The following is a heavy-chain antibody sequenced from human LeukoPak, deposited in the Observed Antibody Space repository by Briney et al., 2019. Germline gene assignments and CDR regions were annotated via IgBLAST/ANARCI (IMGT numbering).Heavy chain of an antibody. CDR3: ARDPWRYYDSRSYSYFDY. CDR2: INPSGGST. D-gene: IGHD3-22*01. V-gene: IGHV1-46*01. CDR1: GYTFTSYY. Sequence: ASVKVSCKASGYTFTSYYMHWVRQAPGQGLEWMGIINPSGGSTSYAQKFQGRVTMTRDTSTSTVYMELSSLRSEDTAVYYCARDPWRYYDSRSYSYFDYWGQGTLVTVSS. J-gene: IGHJ4*02.